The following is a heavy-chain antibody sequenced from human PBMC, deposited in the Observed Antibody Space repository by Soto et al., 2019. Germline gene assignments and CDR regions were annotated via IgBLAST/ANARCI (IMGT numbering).Heavy chain of an antibody. CDR2: IYYSGST. J-gene: IGHJ3*02. V-gene: IGHV4-31*03. CDR3: ARFTSPRAGDGFDI. CDR1: GGSISSGGYY. Sequence: QVQLQESGPGLVKPSQTLSLTCTVSGGSISSGGYYWIWIRQHPGKGLEWIGYIYYSGSTYYNPSLQSRVTISVDTSKNQFSLKLNSVTAADTAVYYCARFTSPRAGDGFDIWGQGTMVTVSS.